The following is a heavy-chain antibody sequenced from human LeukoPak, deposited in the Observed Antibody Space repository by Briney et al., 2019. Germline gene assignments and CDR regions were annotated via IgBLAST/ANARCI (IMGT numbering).Heavy chain of an antibody. Sequence: SVKVSCKASGGTFSSYAISLVRQAPGQGLEWMGGIIPVFGTANYAQKFQGRVTITADKSTSTAYMELSSLRSEDTAVYYCARVAIINYRVYYYYYMDVWGKGTTVTVSS. D-gene: IGHD3-10*01. CDR2: IIPVFGTA. CDR3: ARVAIINYRVYYYYYMDV. CDR1: GGTFSSYA. V-gene: IGHV1-69*06. J-gene: IGHJ6*03.